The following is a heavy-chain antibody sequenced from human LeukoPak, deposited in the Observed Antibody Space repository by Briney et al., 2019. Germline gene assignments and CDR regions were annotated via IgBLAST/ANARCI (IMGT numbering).Heavy chain of an antibody. CDR1: GGSISSGGYS. CDR2: IYHSGST. V-gene: IGHV4-30-2*01. J-gene: IGHJ4*02. CDR3: ARARVGATQYFDY. Sequence: SETLSLTCAVSGGSISSGGYSWSWIRQPPGKGLEWIGYIYHSGSTYYNPSLKSRVTISVDRSKNQFSLKLSSVTAADTAVYYCARARVGATQYFDYWGQGTLVTVSS. D-gene: IGHD1-26*01.